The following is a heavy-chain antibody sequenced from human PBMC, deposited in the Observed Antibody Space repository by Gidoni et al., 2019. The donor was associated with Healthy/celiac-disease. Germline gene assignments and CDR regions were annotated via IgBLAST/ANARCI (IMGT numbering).Heavy chain of an antibody. CDR1: GGSISSSSYY. CDR2: IYYSGST. J-gene: IGHJ4*02. CDR3: ARGGITIFGVVDY. D-gene: IGHD3-3*01. V-gene: IGHV4-39*01. Sequence: QLQLQESGPGLVKPSETLSLTCTVSGGSISSSSYYWGWIRQPPGKGLEWIGSIYYSGSTYYNPSLKSRVTISVDTSKNQFSLKLSSVTAADTAVYYCARGGITIFGVVDYWGQGTLVTVSS.